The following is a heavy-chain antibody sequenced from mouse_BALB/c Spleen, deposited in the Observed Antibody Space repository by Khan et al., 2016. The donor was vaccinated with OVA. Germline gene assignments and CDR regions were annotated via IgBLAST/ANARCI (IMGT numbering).Heavy chain of an antibody. Sequence: EVQGVESGGGLVKPGGSLKLSCAASGFTFSTYAMSWVRQTPEKRLEWVATISSDGDYTYFPDNVTGRFTISRDNAKNTLCLTMTSLRSEDTAMYDCARSPYGNFAYWGQGTLVTVSA. V-gene: IGHV5-9-3*01. CDR1: GFTFSTYA. CDR2: ISSDGDYT. CDR3: ARSPYGNFAY. D-gene: IGHD2-1*01. J-gene: IGHJ3*01.